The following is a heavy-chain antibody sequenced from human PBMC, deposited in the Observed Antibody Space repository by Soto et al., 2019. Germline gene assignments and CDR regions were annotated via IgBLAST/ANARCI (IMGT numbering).Heavy chain of an antibody. V-gene: IGHV4-39*01. Sequence: PSETLSLTCTVSGGSISSSSYYWGWIRQPPGKGLEWIGSIYYSGSTYYNPSLRSRVTISVDTSKNQFSLKLSSVTAADTAVYYCARRQTRGSWLDYWGQGTLVTVSS. CDR2: IYYSGST. CDR1: GGSISSSSYY. CDR3: ARRQTRGSWLDY. D-gene: IGHD6-13*01. J-gene: IGHJ4*02.